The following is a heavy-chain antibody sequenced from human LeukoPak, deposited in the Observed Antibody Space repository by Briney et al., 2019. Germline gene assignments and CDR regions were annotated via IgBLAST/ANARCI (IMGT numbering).Heavy chain of an antibody. Sequence: PGGSLRLSCAASGFIFSSYEMNWVRQAPGKGLEWVSYISSSGSTIYYADSVKGRFTISRDNSKNTLFLEMNSLRVEDTAVYYCAKAGYSSSWPLDYWGQGTQVTVSS. CDR1: GFIFSSYE. CDR2: ISSSGSTI. V-gene: IGHV3-48*03. CDR3: AKAGYSSSWPLDY. J-gene: IGHJ4*02. D-gene: IGHD6-13*01.